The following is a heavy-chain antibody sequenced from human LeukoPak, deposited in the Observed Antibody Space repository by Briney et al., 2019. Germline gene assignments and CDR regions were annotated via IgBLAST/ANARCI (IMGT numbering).Heavy chain of an antibody. Sequence: PSETLSPTCAVFGGSLSDHDWSSIRPPPGKGLEWIGEITHRGATNSTPPPKSRVTLSQDTSQNQVSLKLNSLTAADTAVYYCARGKGDLSMIVMIVTAVEFYFDSWGPGTLVTVSS. V-gene: IGHV4-34*01. CDR2: ITHRGAT. CDR3: ARGKGDLSMIVMIVTAVEFYFDS. J-gene: IGHJ4*02. D-gene: IGHD3-22*01. CDR1: GGSLSDHD.